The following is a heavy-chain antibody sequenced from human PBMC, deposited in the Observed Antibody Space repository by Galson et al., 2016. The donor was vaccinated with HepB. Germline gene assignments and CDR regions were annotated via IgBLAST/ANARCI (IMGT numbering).Heavy chain of an antibody. CDR1: GYLFPNYW. J-gene: IGHJ4*02. CDR3: VRRARGCYGGTCYPRYFAY. Sequence: QSGAEVKKPGESLKISCQGFGYLFPNYWVAWVRQLPGKGLEWMGIVYPGDSDTRYNPYFQGQVNISADKSINTAYLEWGSVKASDTATYFCVRRARGCYGGTCYPRYFAYWGRGTLVLVSS. D-gene: IGHD3-16*01. CDR2: VYPGDSDT. V-gene: IGHV5-51*01.